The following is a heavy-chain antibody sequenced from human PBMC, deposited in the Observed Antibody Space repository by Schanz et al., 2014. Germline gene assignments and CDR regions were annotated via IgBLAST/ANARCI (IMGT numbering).Heavy chain of an antibody. D-gene: IGHD4-17*01. Sequence: QVQLVESGGGVVQPGGSLRLSCAASGFIFSSFGISWVRQTPGKGLEWVAHIRYNGRNQEYADSVKGRFTISRDNAKNALYLQMNSLRAEDTAVYYCVRDTDYHFDYWGQGTLVTVSS. CDR1: GFIFSSFG. J-gene: IGHJ4*02. CDR3: VRDTDYHFDY. CDR2: IRYNGRNQ. V-gene: IGHV3-30*02.